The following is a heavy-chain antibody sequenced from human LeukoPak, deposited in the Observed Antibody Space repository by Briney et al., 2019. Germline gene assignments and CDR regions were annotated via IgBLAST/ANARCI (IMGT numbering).Heavy chain of an antibody. CDR3: ARVSSTNFYDNRGWFDP. CDR2: IYYSGST. Sequence: PSETLSLTCTVSGGSISGYYWSWIRQPPGKGLEWIGYIYYSGSTNYNPSLKSRVTISVDTSKNQFSLKLSSVTAADTAVYYCARVSSTNFYDNRGWFDPWGRGTLVTVSS. J-gene: IGHJ5*02. D-gene: IGHD3-22*01. CDR1: GGSISGYY. V-gene: IGHV4-59*01.